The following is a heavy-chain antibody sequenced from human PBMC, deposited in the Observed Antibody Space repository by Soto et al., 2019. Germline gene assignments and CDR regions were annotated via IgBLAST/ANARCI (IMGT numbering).Heavy chain of an antibody. CDR3: ARVVLPPKYYDFWSGPDAFDI. CDR2: ISSSGSTI. CDR1: GFTFSDYY. Sequence: GGSLRLSCAASGFTFSDYYMSWIRQAPGKGLEWVSYISSSGSTIYYADSVKGRFTISRDNAKNSLYLQMNSLRAEDTAVYYCARVVLPPKYYDFWSGPDAFDIWGQGTMVTVSS. D-gene: IGHD3-3*01. J-gene: IGHJ3*02. V-gene: IGHV3-11*01.